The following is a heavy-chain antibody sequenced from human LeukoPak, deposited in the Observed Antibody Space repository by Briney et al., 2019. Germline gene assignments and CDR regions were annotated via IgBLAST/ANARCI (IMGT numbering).Heavy chain of an antibody. Sequence: GGSLRLSCAASGFTFSSYAMHWVRQAPGKGLEWVAVISYDGSNKYYADSVKGRFTISRDNSKNTLYLQMNSLRAEDTAVYYCARDPGRFLEWLFPPYYYGMDVWGQGTTVTVSS. CDR2: ISYDGSNK. D-gene: IGHD3-3*01. CDR1: GFTFSSYA. CDR3: ARDPGRFLEWLFPPYYYGMDV. J-gene: IGHJ6*02. V-gene: IGHV3-30*04.